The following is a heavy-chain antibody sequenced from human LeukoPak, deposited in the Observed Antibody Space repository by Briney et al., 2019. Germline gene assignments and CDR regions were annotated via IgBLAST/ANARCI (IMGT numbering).Heavy chain of an antibody. CDR3: ARDSPFTYYYDSSVYPFDS. V-gene: IGHV4-4*07. J-gene: IGHJ4*02. CDR2: ISTRGST. Sequence: PSETLSLTCTVSGGSIKSYHWSWIRQPAGKGLEWIGRISTRGSTNYNPSLKSRVTMSEDTSKNQFSLRLSSVTAADTAVYYCARDSPFTYYYDSSVYPFDSWGQGTLVTVSS. CDR1: GGSIKSYH. D-gene: IGHD3-22*01.